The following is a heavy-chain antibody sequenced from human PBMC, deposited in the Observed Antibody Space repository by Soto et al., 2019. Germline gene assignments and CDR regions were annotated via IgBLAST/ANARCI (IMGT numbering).Heavy chain of an antibody. J-gene: IGHJ5*02. CDR3: GRDDTFGEGHWFDP. CDR1: GGSISSYY. Sequence: SETLSLTCTVCGGSISSYYWSWIRQPPGKGLEWIGYIYYSGSTNYNPSLKSRVTISVDTSKNQFSLKLSSVTAADTAVYYCGRDDTFGEGHWFDPWGQGTLVTVSS. D-gene: IGHD3-10*01. V-gene: IGHV4-59*01. CDR2: IYYSGST.